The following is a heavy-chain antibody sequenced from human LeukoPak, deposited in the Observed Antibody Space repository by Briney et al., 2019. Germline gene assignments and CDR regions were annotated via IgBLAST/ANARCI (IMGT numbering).Heavy chain of an antibody. CDR3: ARTPTYYDFWSGHSNYYYYMDV. V-gene: IGHV4-59*01. Sequence: SETLSLTCAVSGGSINNYYWSWIRQPPGKGLEWIGYIYDSGSTNYNPSLQSRVTTSLDTSKNQVSLELSSVTAADTAVYYCARTPTYYDFWSGHSNYYYYMDVWGKGTTVTVSS. D-gene: IGHD3-3*01. CDR2: IYDSGST. J-gene: IGHJ6*03. CDR1: GGSINNYY.